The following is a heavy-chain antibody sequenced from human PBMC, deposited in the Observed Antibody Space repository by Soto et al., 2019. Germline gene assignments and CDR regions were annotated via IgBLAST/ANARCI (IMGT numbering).Heavy chain of an antibody. CDR2: INPNSGGT. D-gene: IGHD3-16*02. Sequence: ASVKVSCKASGYTFTGYYMQWVRHAPGQGLEWMGWINPNSGGTNYAQKFQGRVTMTRDTSISTAYMELSRLRSDDTAVYYCARLKSLWGSYRYGMDVWGQGTTVTVYS. CDR1: GYTFTGYY. CDR3: ARLKSLWGSYRYGMDV. J-gene: IGHJ6*02. V-gene: IGHV1-2*02.